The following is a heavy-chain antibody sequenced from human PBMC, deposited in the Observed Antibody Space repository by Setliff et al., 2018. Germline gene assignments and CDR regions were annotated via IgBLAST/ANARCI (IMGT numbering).Heavy chain of an antibody. Sequence: PSETLSLTCTVSDVSISGYYWSWIRQPPGKGLEWIGYIHSSGRSNYNPSLKSRVTTSIDTSKNQFSLKLSSVTAADTAVYYCARARYCCGGRCYWTWLDSWAQGTLVTVSS. CDR2: IHSSGRS. CDR3: ARARYCCGGRCYWTWLDS. V-gene: IGHV4-4*08. J-gene: IGHJ5*01. D-gene: IGHD2-15*01. CDR1: DVSISGYY.